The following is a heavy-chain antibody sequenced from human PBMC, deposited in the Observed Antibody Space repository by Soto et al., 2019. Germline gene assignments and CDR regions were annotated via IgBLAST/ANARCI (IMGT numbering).Heavy chain of an antibody. J-gene: IGHJ6*02. CDR2: ISTANNNT. Sequence: GASVKVSCKASGYTFRDFGVSWVRQAPGQGLEWMGWISTANNNTFYAHKVQGRITLITDTSTNTAYMELRSLRSDDTGIYYCARDPFTTSGSYYYYAMSVWGQGTTVTVSS. CDR1: GYTFRDFG. V-gene: IGHV1-18*01. CDR3: ARDPFTTSGSYYYYAMSV. D-gene: IGHD2-2*01.